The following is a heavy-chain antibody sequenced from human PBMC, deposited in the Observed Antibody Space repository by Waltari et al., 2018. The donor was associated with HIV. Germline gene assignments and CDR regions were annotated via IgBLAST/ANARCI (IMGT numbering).Heavy chain of an antibody. CDR1: GFMFRFYN. D-gene: IGHD1-26*01. CDR2: MRGRSTTI. J-gene: IGHJ4*02. CDR3: ARDGSGTYYADFFDS. V-gene: IGHV3-48*02. Sequence: EVQLVESGGGSVQPGGSLRLSCAASGFMFRFYNMNWVRQDPGNGLEWISYMRGRSTTIYYADSVKGRFTVSRDNADNSVYLEMNSLRDDDTAVYYCARDGSGTYYADFFDSWGQGTLVTVSS.